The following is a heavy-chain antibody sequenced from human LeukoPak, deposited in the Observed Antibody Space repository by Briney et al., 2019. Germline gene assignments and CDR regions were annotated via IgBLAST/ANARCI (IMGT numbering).Heavy chain of an antibody. V-gene: IGHV3-73*01. CDR3: TSGLSVRRSNNTPVDY. CDR2: IRSKANSYAT. J-gene: IGHJ4*02. D-gene: IGHD1-1*01. Sequence: HAGGSLRLSCTASGFTISGSAMHWVRQASGKGLEWVGRIRSKANSYATVYAASVKGRFTISRDDSKNTAYLQMNSLKTEDTAVYYCTSGLSVRRSNNTPVDYWGQGTLVTVSS. CDR1: GFTISGSA.